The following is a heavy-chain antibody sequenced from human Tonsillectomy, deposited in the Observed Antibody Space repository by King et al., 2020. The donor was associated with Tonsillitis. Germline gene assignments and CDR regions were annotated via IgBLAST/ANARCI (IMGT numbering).Heavy chain of an antibody. Sequence: VQLQESGPGLVKPSETLSLTCTVSGDSISSHLWSWMRQPPGKRLEWIGYVSNTVGNDNHPSLNSRVTMSLDTSKKQFSLKLTSVTAADTAVYYCESRGYWGQGTLVTV. V-gene: IGHV4-59*11. J-gene: IGHJ4*02. CDR2: VSNTVGN. CDR3: ESRGY. CDR1: GDSISSHL.